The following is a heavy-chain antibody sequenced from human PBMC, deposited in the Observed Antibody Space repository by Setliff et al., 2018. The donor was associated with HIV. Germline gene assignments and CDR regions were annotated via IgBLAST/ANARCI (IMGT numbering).Heavy chain of an antibody. J-gene: IGHJ4*02. D-gene: IGHD6-13*01. CDR3: ARQQHSSDLKIWNY. CDR1: GYSIRSGYY. CDR2: IYYSGST. V-gene: IGHV4-38-2*01. Sequence: SSETLSLTCAVSGYSIRSGYYWGWIRQSPGKGLEWVGSIYYSGSTYYSPSLKSRVTISVDTSKNQFSLTLTSVTAADTAVYYCARQQHSSDLKIWNYWGQGTLVTVSS.